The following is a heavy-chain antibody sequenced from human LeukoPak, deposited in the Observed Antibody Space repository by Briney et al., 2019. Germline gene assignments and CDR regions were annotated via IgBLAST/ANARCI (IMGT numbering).Heavy chain of an antibody. J-gene: IGHJ4*02. D-gene: IGHD3-22*01. CDR2: ISGGST. CDR3: AKGHGGYYSSFDY. V-gene: IGHV3-38-3*01. CDR1: GFTVSSNE. Sequence: PGGSLRLSCAASGFTVSSNEMSWVRQAPGKGLEWVSSISGGSTYYADSRKGRFTISRDNAKNSPYLQMNSLRAEDSAFYYCAKGHGGYYSSFDYWGQGIPVTVSS.